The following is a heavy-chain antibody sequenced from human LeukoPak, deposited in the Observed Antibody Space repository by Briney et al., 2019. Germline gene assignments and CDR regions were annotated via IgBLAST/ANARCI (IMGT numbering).Heavy chain of an antibody. CDR3: AKAGVYYDISSNFDY. CDR2: ISNNRRAI. D-gene: IGHD3-9*01. J-gene: IGHJ4*02. CDR1: GFIFSDYY. Sequence: PGGSLRLSCAASGFIFSDYYMSWIRQAPGKGLEWVSYISNNRRAIHYADSVKGRFTISRDNSKNTLYLQMNSLRAEDTAVYYCAKAGVYYDISSNFDYWGQGTLVTVSS. V-gene: IGHV3-11*01.